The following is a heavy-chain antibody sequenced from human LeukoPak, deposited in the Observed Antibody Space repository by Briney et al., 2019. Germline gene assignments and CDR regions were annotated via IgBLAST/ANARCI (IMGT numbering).Heavy chain of an antibody. CDR3: ASLRYGSGSQGALDYGSDY. D-gene: IGHD3-10*01. Sequence: SETLSLTCTVSGGSISGYYWSWVRQPPGKGLEWIGYIYYSGSTNYNPSLKSRVTISVDTSKNQFSLKLHSVTAADTAVYYCASLRYGSGSQGALDYGSDYWGQGTLVTVTS. CDR1: GGSISGYY. J-gene: IGHJ4*02. V-gene: IGHV4-59*01. CDR2: IYYSGST.